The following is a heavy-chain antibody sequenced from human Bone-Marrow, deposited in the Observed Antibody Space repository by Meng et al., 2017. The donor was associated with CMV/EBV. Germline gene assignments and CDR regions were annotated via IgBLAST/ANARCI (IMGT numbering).Heavy chain of an antibody. Sequence: VQLGQSGAEVKKPGASVKVSCKASGYTFSSYYIHWVRQAPGQGLEWMGWINPNSGGTNYAQNFRGRVTMTRDTSISTPYMELSRLRSDDTAVYYCARGRNYYDSSGYHPFDYWGQGTLVTVSS. CDR1: GYTFSSYY. J-gene: IGHJ4*02. CDR2: INPNSGGT. V-gene: IGHV1-2*02. D-gene: IGHD3-22*01. CDR3: ARGRNYYDSSGYHPFDY.